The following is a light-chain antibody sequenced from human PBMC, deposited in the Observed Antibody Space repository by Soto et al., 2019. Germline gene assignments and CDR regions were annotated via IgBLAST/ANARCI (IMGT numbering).Light chain of an antibody. Sequence: DIQMTQSPSTLSASVGDRVTITCRASQSFSSWLAWYQQKPGKAPKLLIYKASSLEGGVPSRFSGSESGTEFTLTISSLQPDDFATYYCQQYNSYSQTWTFGQGTKVDIK. CDR3: QQYNSYSQTWT. J-gene: IGKJ1*01. V-gene: IGKV1-5*03. CDR2: KAS. CDR1: QSFSSW.